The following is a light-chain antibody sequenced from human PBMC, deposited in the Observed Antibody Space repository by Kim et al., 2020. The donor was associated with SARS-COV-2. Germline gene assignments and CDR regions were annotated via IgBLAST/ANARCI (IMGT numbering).Light chain of an antibody. CDR1: RSISHY. Sequence: TGESAIRSPSASRSISHYVPYYQHNPGQPPRLLISDASNSAPSIPARFSGSGSETDFTLTLTSLEPEDIAVYYCQQRSNWTPGTFGQGTKLEI. CDR2: DAS. CDR3: QQRSNWTPGT. V-gene: IGKV3-11*01. J-gene: IGKJ2*01.